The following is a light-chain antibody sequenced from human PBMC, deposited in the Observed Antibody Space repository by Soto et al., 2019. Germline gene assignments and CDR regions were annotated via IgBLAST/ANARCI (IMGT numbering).Light chain of an antibody. V-gene: IGLV2-14*01. CDR1: SSDVGGFKY. CDR2: VVS. CDR3: GSYTSSDSPYV. Sequence: QSALTQPASVSGSPGQSITISCTGTSSDVGGFKYVSWYQQHPDKAPKLIIYVVSNRPSGVSNRFSGAKSGNTASLTSSGLQAEDEADYYCGSYTSSDSPYVFGTGTKVTVL. J-gene: IGLJ1*01.